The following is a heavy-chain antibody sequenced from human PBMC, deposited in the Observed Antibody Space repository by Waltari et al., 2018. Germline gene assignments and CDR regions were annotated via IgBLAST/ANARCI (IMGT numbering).Heavy chain of an antibody. V-gene: IGHV3-30*18. D-gene: IGHD3-16*02. CDR1: GFTFSSYG. CDR3: AKLPGGVIVIPGDY. CDR2: IYYDGSNK. J-gene: IGHJ4*02. Sequence: QVQLVESGGGVVQPGRSLRLSCAASGFTFSSYGMHWVRQAPGKGLEWVAVIYYDGSNKYYADSVKGRFTISRDNSKNTLYLQMNSLRAEDTAVYYCAKLPGGVIVIPGDYWGQGTLVTVSS.